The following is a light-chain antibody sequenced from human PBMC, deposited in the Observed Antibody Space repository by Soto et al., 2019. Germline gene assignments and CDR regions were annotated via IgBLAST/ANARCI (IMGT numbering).Light chain of an antibody. CDR1: SSNIGAGYD. CDR3: QSYDSSLSAPVV. Sequence: QSVLTQPPSVSGAPGQRVTISCTGSSSNIGAGYDVHWYQQLPGTAPKLLIYGNSNRPSGVPDRFSGSKSGTSASLXITGLQAEDEADYYCQSYDSSLSAPVVFGGGTKLTVL. J-gene: IGLJ2*01. CDR2: GNS. V-gene: IGLV1-40*01.